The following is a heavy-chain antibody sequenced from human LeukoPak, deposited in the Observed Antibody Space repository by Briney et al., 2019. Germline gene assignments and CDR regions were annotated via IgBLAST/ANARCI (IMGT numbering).Heavy chain of an antibody. CDR3: ASQTWNYYFDY. J-gene: IGHJ4*02. V-gene: IGHV1-2*06. CDR2: INPDSGGA. Sequence: GASVKVSCKASGYTFTGYYMHWVRQAPGQGLEWMGRINPDSGGADYALKFQGRVTMTRDTSISTAYMDLSRLRSDDTAVYYCASQTWNYYFDYWGQGTLVTVSS. CDR1: GYTFTGYY. D-gene: IGHD1-1*01.